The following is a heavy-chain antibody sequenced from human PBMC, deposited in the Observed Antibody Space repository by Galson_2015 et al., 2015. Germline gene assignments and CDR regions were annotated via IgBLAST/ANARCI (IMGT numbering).Heavy chain of an antibody. V-gene: IGHV4-59*01. J-gene: IGHJ4*02. CDR1: GGSLRSYY. CDR2: IYYSGST. CDR3: AWDFEY. Sequence: ATMSLSCTVSGGSLRSYYWSWIRPPPGEGLEWIGYIYYSGSTNYNPSIKSRVTISVDTSKNQLSLKLNSVTAADTSMYYCAWDFEYWGQGTLAAVSS.